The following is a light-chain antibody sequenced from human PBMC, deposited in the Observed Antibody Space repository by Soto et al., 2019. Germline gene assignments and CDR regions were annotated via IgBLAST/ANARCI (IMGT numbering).Light chain of an antibody. CDR3: QQYGGSPWT. Sequence: EIVLTQSPGTLSLSPGERATLSCRASQSVSSSYLAWYQQKPGQAPRLLIYGASRRATGIPDRFSGSGSVTDFTLTISRLEPEDFAVYYCQQYGGSPWTFGQGTKVEIK. CDR2: GAS. J-gene: IGKJ1*01. V-gene: IGKV3-20*01. CDR1: QSVSSSY.